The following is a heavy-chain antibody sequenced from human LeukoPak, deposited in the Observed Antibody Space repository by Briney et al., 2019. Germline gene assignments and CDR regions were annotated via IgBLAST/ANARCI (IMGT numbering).Heavy chain of an antibody. CDR2: IYCSGST. CDR1: GGSISSSSYY. V-gene: IGHV4-39*01. Sequence: PSETLSLTCTVSGGSISSSSYYWGWIRQPPGKGLEWIGSIYCSGSTYYNPSLKSRVTISVDTSKNQFSLKLSSVTAADTAVYYCASRLGSHYYYYGMDVWGQGTTVTVSS. D-gene: IGHD2-15*01. CDR3: ASRLGSHYYYYGMDV. J-gene: IGHJ6*02.